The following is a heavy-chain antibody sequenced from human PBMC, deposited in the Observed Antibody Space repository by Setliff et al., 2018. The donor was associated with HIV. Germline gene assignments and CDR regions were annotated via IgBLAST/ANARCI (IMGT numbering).Heavy chain of an antibody. CDR3: ARDWRSGYDLNFDY. CDR2: ISPDGSAT. V-gene: IGHV3-7*01. D-gene: IGHD5-12*01. Sequence: PGGSLRLSCAASGFTFSSAWMGWVRQAPAKGLEWVANISPDGSATYYVDSVKGRFTISRDNVKNSLYLQMNSLRAEDTAIYYCARDWRSGYDLNFDYWGQGTLVTVSS. J-gene: IGHJ4*02. CDR1: GFTFSSAW.